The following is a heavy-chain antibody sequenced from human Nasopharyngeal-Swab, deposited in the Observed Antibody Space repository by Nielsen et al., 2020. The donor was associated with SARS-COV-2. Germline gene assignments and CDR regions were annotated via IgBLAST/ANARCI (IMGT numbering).Heavy chain of an antibody. CDR1: GFTFSAHY. Sequence: GGSLRLSCAASGFTFSAHYMDWVRQAPGKGLEWFGLSRNKANSYTTEYAASVKGRFTISRDDSKNSLYLQMSSLRTEDTALYYCARDLSSIWTSGLGVWGQGTTVIVSS. CDR3: ARDLSSIWTSGLGV. V-gene: IGHV3-72*01. D-gene: IGHD6-13*01. J-gene: IGHJ6*02. CDR2: SRNKANSYTT.